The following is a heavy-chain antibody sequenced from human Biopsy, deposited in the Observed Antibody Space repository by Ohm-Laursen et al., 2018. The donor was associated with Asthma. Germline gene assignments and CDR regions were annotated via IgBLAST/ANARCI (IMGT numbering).Heavy chain of an antibody. Sequence: EASVKVSCRSLGGTFNTYVIGWVRQAPGQGHEWMGGINSVFGTTTYPQKFQDRVTITADDSTSTVYMELSSLRSEDTAVYYCARKAGSCISRTCYSLDFWGQGTLVTVSS. CDR1: GGTFNTYV. CDR2: INSVFGTT. D-gene: IGHD2-2*01. CDR3: ARKAGSCISRTCYSLDF. V-gene: IGHV1-69*13. J-gene: IGHJ4*02.